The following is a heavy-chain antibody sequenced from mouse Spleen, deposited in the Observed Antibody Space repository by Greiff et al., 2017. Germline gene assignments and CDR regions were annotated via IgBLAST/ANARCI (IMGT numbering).Heavy chain of an antibody. CDR1: GFTFSSYG. Sequence: EVMLVESGGDLVKPGGSLKLSCAASGFTFSSYGMSWVRQTPDKRLEWVATISSGGSYTYYPDSVKGRFTISRDNAKNTLYLQMSSLKSEDTAMYYCARQRHYGSSYDYFDYWGQGTTLTVSS. J-gene: IGHJ2*01. V-gene: IGHV5-6*01. CDR2: ISSGGSYT. D-gene: IGHD1-1*01. CDR3: ARQRHYGSSYDYFDY.